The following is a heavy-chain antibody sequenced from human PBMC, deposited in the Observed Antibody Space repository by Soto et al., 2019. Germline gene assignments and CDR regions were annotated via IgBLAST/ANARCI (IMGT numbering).Heavy chain of an antibody. D-gene: IGHD1-26*01. CDR1: GFTFSSYA. J-gene: IGHJ4*02. V-gene: IGHV3-23*01. CDR2: ISGSGGST. Sequence: GGSLRLSCAASGFTFSSYAMSWFRQAPGKGLEWVAVISGSGGSTYYADSVKGQFSFSRDNSKNTLYLQMNSLRAEDKAVYYCAKAAHSGSYQGVPNYWGQGTLVTVSS. CDR3: AKAAHSGSYQGVPNY.